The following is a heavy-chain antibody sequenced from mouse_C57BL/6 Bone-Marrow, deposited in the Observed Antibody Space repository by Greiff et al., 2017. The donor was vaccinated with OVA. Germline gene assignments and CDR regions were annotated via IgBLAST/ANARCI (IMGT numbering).Heavy chain of an antibody. CDR2: IRSKSNNYAT. V-gene: IGHV10-1*01. CDR3: VRKDGYDHYAMDY. Sequence: GGGLVQPKGSLKLSCAASGFSFNTYAMNWVRQAPGKGLEWVARIRSKSNNYATYYADSVKDRFTISRDDSESMLYLQMNNLKTEDTAMYYCVRKDGYDHYAMDYWGQGTSVTVSS. J-gene: IGHJ4*01. D-gene: IGHD2-2*01. CDR1: GFSFNTYA.